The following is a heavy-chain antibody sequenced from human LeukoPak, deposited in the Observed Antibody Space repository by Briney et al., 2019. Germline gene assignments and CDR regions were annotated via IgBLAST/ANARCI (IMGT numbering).Heavy chain of an antibody. Sequence: GESLKTAWKRSGSSFTSYSIGWVRQLPGKGLEWMGIIYPGDSDTRYSPSFQRQVTISADKPISTAYLQWSSLKASDTAMYYWARPVGVTVTSWGQGTRVTVSS. D-gene: IGHD4-11*01. V-gene: IGHV5-51*01. CDR2: IYPGDSDT. CDR1: GSSFTSYS. J-gene: IGHJ5*02. CDR3: ARPVGVTVTS.